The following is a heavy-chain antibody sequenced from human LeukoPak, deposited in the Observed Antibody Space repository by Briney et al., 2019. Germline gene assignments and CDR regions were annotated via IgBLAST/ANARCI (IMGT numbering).Heavy chain of an antibody. CDR2: IIPIFGTA. CDR1: GGTFSSYA. Sequence: SVKVSCKASGGTFSSYAISWVRQAPGHGLEWMGGIIPIFGTANYAQKFQGRVTITADESTSTAYMELSSLRSEDTAVYYCAREKYDYYDSSGYWYFDLWGRGTLVTVSS. D-gene: IGHD3-22*01. J-gene: IGHJ2*01. CDR3: AREKYDYYDSSGYWYFDL. V-gene: IGHV1-69*13.